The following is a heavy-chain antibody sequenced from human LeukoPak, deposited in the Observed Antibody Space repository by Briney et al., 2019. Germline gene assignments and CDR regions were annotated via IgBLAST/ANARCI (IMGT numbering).Heavy chain of an antibody. Sequence: SETRSLTCTVSGASINTYYCSWIRQPPGKGLGWIGFIYNSGGTNYNPSLKNRVTISGDTSKNQLSLRLSSVTAADTAVYYCARPLAFGGVHAPWGQGTLVTVSS. CDR2: IYNSGGT. V-gene: IGHV4-59*01. D-gene: IGHD3-16*01. J-gene: IGHJ5*02. CDR3: ARPLAFGGVHAP. CDR1: GASINTYY.